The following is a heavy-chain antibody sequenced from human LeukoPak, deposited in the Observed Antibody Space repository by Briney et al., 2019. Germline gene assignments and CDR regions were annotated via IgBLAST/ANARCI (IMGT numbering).Heavy chain of an antibody. J-gene: IGHJ6*02. D-gene: IGHD1-26*01. CDR3: AIVGVPGRSCMDV. CDR2: IYPGDSDT. CDR1: GYTFTSYW. V-gene: IGHV5-51*01. Sequence: GESLKISCKGSGYTFTSYWIGWVRQKPGKGLEWMGIIYPGDSDTRYSPSFQGQVTISADKSISTAYLQWSSLNASDTAIYYCAIVGVPGRSCMDVWGPGTTVAVSS.